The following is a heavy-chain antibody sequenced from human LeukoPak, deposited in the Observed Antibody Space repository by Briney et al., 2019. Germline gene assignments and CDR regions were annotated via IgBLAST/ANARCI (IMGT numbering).Heavy chain of an antibody. CDR1: GYTFTGYY. Sequence: ASVKVSCKASGYTFTGYYMHCVRQAPGQGLEWMGWINPNSGGTNYAQKFQGRVTITRDTSISTAYMELNRLRSDDTAVCYCARAPFSIRGGDYDPTEYFQHWGQGTLVTVSS. CDR2: INPNSGGT. J-gene: IGHJ1*01. CDR3: ARAPFSIRGGDYDPTEYFQH. D-gene: IGHD4-17*01. V-gene: IGHV1-2*02.